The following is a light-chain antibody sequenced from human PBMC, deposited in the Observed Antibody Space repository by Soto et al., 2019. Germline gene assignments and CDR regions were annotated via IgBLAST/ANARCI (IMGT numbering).Light chain of an antibody. CDR3: QQYGSAPRT. CDR2: GAS. V-gene: IGKV3-20*01. CDR1: ETVSRNY. Sequence: EIVLTQSPVTLSLSPGERATLSCRASETVSRNYLAWYQQKPGQAPRLLVYGASTRPNGIPDRFSGSGSGTDFTLTISRLEPEDFAVYHCQQYGSAPRTFGQGTEVGIK. J-gene: IGKJ1*01.